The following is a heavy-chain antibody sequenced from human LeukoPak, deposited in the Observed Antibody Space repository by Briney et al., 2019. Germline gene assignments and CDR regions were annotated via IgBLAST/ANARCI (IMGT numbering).Heavy chain of an antibody. CDR3: ARHKDYYYSYMDV. Sequence: PSETLSLTCTVSRGSISFFYWSWIRQPAGKGLEWIGRIYTSGSTNYNPSLKSRVTMSVDTSKNQFSLKLSSVTAADTAVYYCARHKDYYYSYMDVWGKGTTVTISS. CDR1: RGSISFFY. V-gene: IGHV4-4*07. J-gene: IGHJ6*03. CDR2: IYTSGST.